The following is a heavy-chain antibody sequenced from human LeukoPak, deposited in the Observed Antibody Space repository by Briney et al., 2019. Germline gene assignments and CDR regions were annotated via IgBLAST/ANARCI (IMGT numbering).Heavy chain of an antibody. CDR2: IRYDGSNK. CDR3: AKDLLLWFGELSIYFDY. CDR1: GFTFSSYG. D-gene: IGHD3-10*01. J-gene: IGHJ4*02. Sequence: GGSLRLSCAASGFTFSSYGMHWVRQAPGKGLEWVAFIRYDGSNKYYADSVKGRFTISRDNSKNTLYLQMNSLRAEDTAVYYCAKDLLLWFGELSIYFDYWGQGTLVTVSS. V-gene: IGHV3-30*02.